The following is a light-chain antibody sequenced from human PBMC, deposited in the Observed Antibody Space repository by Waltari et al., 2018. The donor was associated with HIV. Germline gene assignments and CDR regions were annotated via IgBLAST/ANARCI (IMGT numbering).Light chain of an antibody. V-gene: IGLV5-37*01. Sequence: QPVLTQPPSSSASHGESARLTCTLPSDTHVDSYNIYWSPQKPGRPPRYRLYYDPDSDKGQGSGVPSRFSGSKDASANTGILRISVLQSEDEADYFCMIWPSNAWVFGGGTKLTVL. CDR1: SDTHVDSYN. CDR2: YDPDSDK. CDR3: MIWPSNAWV. J-gene: IGLJ3*02.